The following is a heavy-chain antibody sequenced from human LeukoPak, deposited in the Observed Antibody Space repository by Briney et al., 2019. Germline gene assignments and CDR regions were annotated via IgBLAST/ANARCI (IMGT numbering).Heavy chain of an antibody. CDR1: GFTFSSFW. CDR2: ISSSSNVI. J-gene: IGHJ6*02. CDR3: ARGIPGYCGMDV. D-gene: IGHD2-21*01. Sequence: GGSLRLSCAASGFTFSSFWMNWVRQAPGKGLEWVSYISSSSNVIYYADSVKGRFTISRDNAKNSLYLQMNSLRDEDTAVYYCARGIPGYCGMDVWGQGTTITVSS. V-gene: IGHV3-48*02.